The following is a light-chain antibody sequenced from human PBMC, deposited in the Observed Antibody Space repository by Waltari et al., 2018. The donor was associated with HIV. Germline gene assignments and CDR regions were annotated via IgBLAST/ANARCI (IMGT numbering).Light chain of an antibody. CDR3: GAWDGGLSAGV. V-gene: IGLV1-51*01. Sequence: QSVLTQPPSVSAAPGHSVTISCSGTSSNLGHNYVSWYQQVPGKTPKVVIYDNNTRPAGIPDRVSGSKSGTSATLASTGLQTGDEADYYCGAWDGGLSAGVFGGGTKLTVL. CDR2: DNN. CDR1: SSNLGHNY. J-gene: IGLJ3*02.